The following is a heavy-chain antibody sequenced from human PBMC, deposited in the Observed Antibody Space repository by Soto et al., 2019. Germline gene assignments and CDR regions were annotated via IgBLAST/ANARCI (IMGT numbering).Heavy chain of an antibody. D-gene: IGHD2-2*01. V-gene: IGHV3-21*01. CDR1: GFTFSSYS. CDR2: ISSSSSYI. J-gene: IGHJ6*02. Sequence: GGSLRLSCAASGFTFSSYSMNWVRQAPGKGLEWVSSISSSSSYIYYADSVKGRFTISRDNAKNSLYLQMNSLRAEDTAVYYCARVLDDIVVVPAAMQGWGQGTTVTVSS. CDR3: ARVLDDIVVVPAAMQG.